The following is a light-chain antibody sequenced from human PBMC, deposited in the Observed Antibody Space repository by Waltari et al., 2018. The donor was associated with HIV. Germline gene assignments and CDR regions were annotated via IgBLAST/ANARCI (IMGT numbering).Light chain of an antibody. CDR2: GSN. Sequence: SSELTQDPAVSVALGQKVMITCQGDSLRSNYASWYQQKPGQAPVLVFYGSNGRPSGIPDRFSGSSSGNTASLTITGAQAEDEADYYCNCRGNSGNKVLFGGGTRLTVL. CDR3: NCRGNSGNKVL. J-gene: IGLJ2*01. CDR1: SLRSNY. V-gene: IGLV3-19*01.